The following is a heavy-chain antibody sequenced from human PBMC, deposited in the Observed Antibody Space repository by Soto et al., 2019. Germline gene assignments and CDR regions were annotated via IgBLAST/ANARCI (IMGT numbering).Heavy chain of an antibody. CDR2: IYYSGST. D-gene: IGHD5-12*01. Sequence: QVQLQESGPGLVKPSQTLSLTCTVSGGSISSGDYYWSWIRQPPGKGLEWIGYIYYSGSTYYNPSLKSRVTISVDTSQNQFSLKLSSVTAADTAVYYCARVGGYSGYDYYYFDYWGQGTLVTVSS. CDR3: ARVGGYSGYDYYYFDY. V-gene: IGHV4-30-4*01. J-gene: IGHJ4*02. CDR1: GGSISSGDYY.